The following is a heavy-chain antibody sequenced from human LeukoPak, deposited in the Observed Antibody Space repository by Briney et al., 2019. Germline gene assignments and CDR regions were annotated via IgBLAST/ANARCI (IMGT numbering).Heavy chain of an antibody. J-gene: IGHJ4*02. CDR3: ARLISYDSSGYYYVAPFDY. D-gene: IGHD3-22*01. CDR2: IYPGDSDT. Sequence: GESLKISCKGSGYSFTSYWIGWVRQMPGKGLEWMGIIYPGDSDTRYSPSFQGQVTISADKSISTAYLQWSSLKASDTAMYYCARLISYDSSGYYYVAPFDYWGQGTLVTGSS. V-gene: IGHV5-51*01. CDR1: GYSFTSYW.